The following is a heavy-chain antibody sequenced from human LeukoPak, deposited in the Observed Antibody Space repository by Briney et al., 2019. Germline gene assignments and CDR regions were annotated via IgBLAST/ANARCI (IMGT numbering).Heavy chain of an antibody. Sequence: GGSLRLSCAASGFTFSSYSMNWVRQAPGKGLEWVSYISSSSTTIYYADSVKGRFTISRDTAKNSLYLQMNSLRAEDTAVYYCARGTTVTPLAFDYWGQGTLVTLSS. J-gene: IGHJ4*02. CDR1: GFTFSSYS. V-gene: IGHV3-48*01. D-gene: IGHD4-17*01. CDR3: ARGTTVTPLAFDY. CDR2: ISSSSTTI.